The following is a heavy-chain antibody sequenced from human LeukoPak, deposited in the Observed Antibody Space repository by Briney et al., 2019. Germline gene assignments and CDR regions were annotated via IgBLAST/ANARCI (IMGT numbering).Heavy chain of an antibody. J-gene: IGHJ4*02. CDR1: GYTFTSYG. V-gene: IGHV1-18*01. CDR3: ARDGIVLMVYAITDY. CDR2: ISAYNGNT. Sequence: ASVKVSCKASGYTFTSYGISWVRQAPGQGLEWMGWISAYNGNTNYAQKLQGRVTMTTDTSTSTANMELRSLRSDDTAVYYCARDGIVLMVYAITDYWGQGTLVTVSS. D-gene: IGHD2-8*01.